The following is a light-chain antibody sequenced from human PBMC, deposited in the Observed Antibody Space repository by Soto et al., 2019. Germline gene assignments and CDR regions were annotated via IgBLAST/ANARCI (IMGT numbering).Light chain of an antibody. CDR3: HQYGSSPGT. Sequence: IVLTQSPGTLSLSPGERATLSCRASQSVTSNYLAWYQQKPGQAPSLLFFGASIRATGIPDRFRGSGSGADFTLTISRVEPEDFAVYYCHQYGSSPGTFGQGTKVEF. J-gene: IGKJ1*01. V-gene: IGKV3-20*01. CDR1: QSVTSNY. CDR2: GAS.